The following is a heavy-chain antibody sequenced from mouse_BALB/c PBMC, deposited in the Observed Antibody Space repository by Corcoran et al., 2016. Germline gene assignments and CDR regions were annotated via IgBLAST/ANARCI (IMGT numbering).Heavy chain of an antibody. V-gene: IGHV14-3*02. J-gene: IGHJ1*01. Sequence: EVQLQQSGAELVKPGASVKLSCTASGFNIKDTYMHWVKQRPEQSREWIGRIDPANVNTKYDPKFQGKATITADTSSNTAYLQLSSLTSEDTAVYYCASWDWYLDVLGAGTTVTVSS. CDR3: ASWDWYLDV. CDR1: GFNIKDTY. CDR2: IDPANVNT.